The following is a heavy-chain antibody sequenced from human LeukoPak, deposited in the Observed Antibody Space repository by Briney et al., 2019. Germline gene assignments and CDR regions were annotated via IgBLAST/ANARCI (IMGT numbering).Heavy chain of an antibody. CDR3: ARSRGYYDSSGYFDFDY. Sequence: SVKVSCKASGGTFSSYAISWVRQAPGQGLEWMGGIIPIFGTANYARKFQGRVTITTDESTSTAYMELSSLRSEDTAVYYCARSRGYYDSSGYFDFDYWGQGTLVTVS. J-gene: IGHJ4*02. CDR2: IIPIFGTA. D-gene: IGHD3-22*01. CDR1: GGTFSSYA. V-gene: IGHV1-69*05.